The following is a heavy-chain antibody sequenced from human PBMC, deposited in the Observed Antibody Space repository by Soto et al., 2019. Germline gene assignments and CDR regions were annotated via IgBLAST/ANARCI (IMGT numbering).Heavy chain of an antibody. J-gene: IGHJ4*02. V-gene: IGHV3-30*18. Sequence: GGSLRLSCAASGFTFSSYGMHWVRQAPGKGLEWVAVISYDGSNKYYADSVKGRFTISRDNSKNTLHLQMNSLRAEDTAVYYCAKDLDYYDSSGYSDYWGQGTLVTVSS. CDR2: ISYDGSNK. CDR1: GFTFSSYG. CDR3: AKDLDYYDSSGYSDY. D-gene: IGHD3-22*01.